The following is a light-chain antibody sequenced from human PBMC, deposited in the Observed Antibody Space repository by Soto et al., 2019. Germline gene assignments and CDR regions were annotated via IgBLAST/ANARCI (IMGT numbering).Light chain of an antibody. Sequence: EIQLTQSPSFLSASVGDRVTITCRASQGITSYLAWFQHKPRKAPKLLIYTASTLQSGVPSRFSASGSGTEFTLTISSLQPQDSAAYYCQQPHTSPITFGQGTHWRLN. J-gene: IGKJ5*01. CDR3: QQPHTSPIT. CDR1: QGITSY. CDR2: TAS. V-gene: IGKV1-9*01.